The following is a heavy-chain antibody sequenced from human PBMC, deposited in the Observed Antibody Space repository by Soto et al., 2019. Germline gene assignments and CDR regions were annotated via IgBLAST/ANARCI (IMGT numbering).Heavy chain of an antibody. CDR1: GYTFTSYY. CDR2: INPSGGST. D-gene: IGHD2-2*01. J-gene: IGHJ4*02. Sequence: QVQLVQSGAEVKKPGASVKVSCKASGYTFTSYYMHWVRQAPGQGLEWMGIINPSGGSTSRAQKFQGRVTMTRDTSTSTVYMELGSLRSEDTAVYYCARDFVVVPSALSYFDHWGQGTLVTVSS. CDR3: ARDFVVVPSALSYFDH. V-gene: IGHV1-46*03.